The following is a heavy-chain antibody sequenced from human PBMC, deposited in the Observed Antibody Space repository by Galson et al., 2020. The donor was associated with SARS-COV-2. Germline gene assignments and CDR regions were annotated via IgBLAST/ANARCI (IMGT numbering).Heavy chain of an antibody. Sequence: GGSLRLSCAASGFTFSSYWMSWVRQAPGKGLEWVANIKQDGSEKYYVDSVKGRFTISRDNAKNSLYLQMNSLRAEDTAVYYCARGYYSGYEYYFDYWGQGTLVTVSS. J-gene: IGHJ4*02. V-gene: IGHV3-7*01. CDR3: ARGYYSGYEYYFDY. D-gene: IGHD5-12*01. CDR2: IKQDGSEK. CDR1: GFTFSSYW.